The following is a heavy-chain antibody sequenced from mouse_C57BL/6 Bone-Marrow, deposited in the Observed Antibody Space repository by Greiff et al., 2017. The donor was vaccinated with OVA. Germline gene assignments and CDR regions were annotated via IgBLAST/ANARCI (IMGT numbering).Heavy chain of an antibody. CDR2: IDPENGDT. Sequence: VQLKQSGAELVRPGASVKLSCTASGFNIKDDYMHWVKQRPEQGLEWIGWIDPENGDTEYASKFQGKATITADTSSNTAYLQLSSLTSEDTAVYYCTRIYYEDAMDYWGQGTSVTVSS. V-gene: IGHV14-4*01. CDR3: TRIYYEDAMDY. D-gene: IGHD2-4*01. CDR1: GFNIKDDY. J-gene: IGHJ4*01.